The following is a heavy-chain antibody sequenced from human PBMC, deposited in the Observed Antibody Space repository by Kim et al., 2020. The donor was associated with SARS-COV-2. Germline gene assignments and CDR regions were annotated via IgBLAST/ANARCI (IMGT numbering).Heavy chain of an antibody. V-gene: IGHV7-4-1*02. Sequence: ASVKVSCKASGYTFTSYAMNWVRQAPGQGLEWMGWINTNTGNPTYAQGFTGRFVFSLDTSVSTAYLQISSLKAEDTAVYYCARVGNYGDYYYYGMDVWGQGTTVTVSS. CDR1: GYTFTSYA. CDR3: ARVGNYGDYYYYGMDV. CDR2: INTNTGNP. D-gene: IGHD4-17*01. J-gene: IGHJ6*02.